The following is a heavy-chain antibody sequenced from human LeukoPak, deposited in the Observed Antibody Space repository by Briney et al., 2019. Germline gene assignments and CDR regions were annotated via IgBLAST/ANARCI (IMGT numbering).Heavy chain of an antibody. CDR1: GYSFTSYW. CDR2: IYPGDSDT. CDR3: ARQEPGSGSPGTFDI. V-gene: IGHV5-51*01. D-gene: IGHD6-25*01. J-gene: IGHJ3*02. Sequence: GESLKISCKGSGYSFTSYWIGWVRQMPGKSLEWMGIIYPGDSDTRYSPSFQGQVTISADKSISTAYLQWSSLKASDTAMYYCARQEPGSGSPGTFDIWGQGTMVTVSS.